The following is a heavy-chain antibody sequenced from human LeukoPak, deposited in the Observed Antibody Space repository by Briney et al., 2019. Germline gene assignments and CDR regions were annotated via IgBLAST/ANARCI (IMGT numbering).Heavy chain of an antibody. CDR2: ISGTSNTI. CDR1: GFTFSSYS. D-gene: IGHD6-13*01. CDR3: AKAQHSSIWGYFDY. V-gene: IGHV3-48*01. J-gene: IGHJ4*02. Sequence: GGSLRLSCVGSGFTFSSYSMNWVRQAPGKGLEWVSYISGTSNTIYYADSVKGRFTVSRDNAKNSLYLQMNSLRAEDTAVFYCAKAQHSSIWGYFDYWGQGTLVTVSS.